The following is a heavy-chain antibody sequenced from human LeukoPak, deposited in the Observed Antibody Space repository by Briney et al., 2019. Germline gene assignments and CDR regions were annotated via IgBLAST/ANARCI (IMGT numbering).Heavy chain of an antibody. Sequence: SETLSLTCAVYGGSFSGYYWSWIRQPPGKRLEWIGEINHSGSTNYNPSLKSRVTISVDTSKNQFSLKLSSVTAADTAVYYCARASKQWLANDAFDIWGQGTMVTVSS. CDR3: ARASKQWLANDAFDI. D-gene: IGHD6-19*01. CDR2: INHSGST. CDR1: GGSFSGYY. J-gene: IGHJ3*02. V-gene: IGHV4-34*01.